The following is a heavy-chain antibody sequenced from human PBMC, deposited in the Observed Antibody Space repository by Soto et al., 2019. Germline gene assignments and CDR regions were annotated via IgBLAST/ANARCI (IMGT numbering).Heavy chain of an antibody. V-gene: IGHV3-21*01. D-gene: IGHD3-22*01. CDR2: ISSSAVYI. CDR1: GFNFITYS. Sequence: GGSLRLSCAASGFNFITYSLSWVRQAPGKGLEWVASISSSAVYIDYADSVKGRFTISRDNANNSLYLQMNSLRAEDTATYYCVRDGLDYYDTERLYFDKWGPGTLVTVSS. CDR3: VRDGLDYYDTERLYFDK. J-gene: IGHJ4*02.